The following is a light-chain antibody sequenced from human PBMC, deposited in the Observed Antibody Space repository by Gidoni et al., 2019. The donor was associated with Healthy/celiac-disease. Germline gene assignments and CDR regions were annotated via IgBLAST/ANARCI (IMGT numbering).Light chain of an antibody. CDR1: QSVSSY. V-gene: IGKV3-11*01. J-gene: IGKJ4*01. CDR3: QQRSNWPLT. Sequence: ELVLTQSPATRSLSPGERATLACRASQSVSSYLAWYQQKPGQAPRLLIYDASNGATGIPARFSGSGSGTDFTLTISSLEPEDFAVYYCQQRSNWPLTFGGGTKVEIK. CDR2: DAS.